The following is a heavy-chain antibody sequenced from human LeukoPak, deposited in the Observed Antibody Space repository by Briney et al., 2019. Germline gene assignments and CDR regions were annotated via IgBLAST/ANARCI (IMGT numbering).Heavy chain of an antibody. D-gene: IGHD3-3*01. V-gene: IGHV1-69*06. Sequence: ASVKVSCKASGGTFSSYAISWLRQAPGHGLEWMGVIFPIFGTANYAQKFQGRVTITADKSTSTAYMELSSLSSEDTAVYYCARGITIFGDLTPGPYYYLDVWGKGTTVTVSS. CDR2: IFPIFGTA. J-gene: IGHJ6*03. CDR3: ARGITIFGDLTPGPYYYLDV. CDR1: GGTFSSYA.